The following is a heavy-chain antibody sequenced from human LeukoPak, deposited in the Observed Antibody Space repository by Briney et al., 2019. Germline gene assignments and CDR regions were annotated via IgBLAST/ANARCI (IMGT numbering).Heavy chain of an antibody. Sequence: SETLSLTCTVSGGSISSSSYYWGWIRQPPGKGLEWIGSIYYSGSTYYNPSLKSRVTISVDTSKNQVSLKLSSVTAADTAVYYCARQITMVGGVIIDPYYFDYWGHGTLVTVSS. D-gene: IGHD3-10*01. CDR2: IYYSGST. J-gene: IGHJ4*01. V-gene: IGHV4-39*01. CDR3: ARQITMVGGVIIDPYYFDY. CDR1: GGSISSSSYY.